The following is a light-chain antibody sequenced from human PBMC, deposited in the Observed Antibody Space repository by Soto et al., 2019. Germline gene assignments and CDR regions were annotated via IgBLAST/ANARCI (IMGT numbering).Light chain of an antibody. J-gene: IGLJ3*02. CDR2: DVT. CDR1: SSDVGTYNS. Sequence: QSALTQPRSVSGSPGQSVTISCTGTSSDVGTYNSVSWYQQHPGKVPKLVIYDVTKRPSGVPDRFSGSKSDNTASLTISGLQAEDEADYYCSSFTVTYTRVFGGGTKVTVL. CDR3: SSFTVTYTRV. V-gene: IGLV2-11*01.